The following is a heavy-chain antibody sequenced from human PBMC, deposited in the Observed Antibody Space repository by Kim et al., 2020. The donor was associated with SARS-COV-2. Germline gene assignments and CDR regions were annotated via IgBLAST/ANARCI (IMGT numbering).Heavy chain of an antibody. CDR1: GFTLSRYW. D-gene: IGHD3-22*01. CDR3: ARIRAYYDSSGYYDS. Sequence: GGSLRLSCAASGFTLSRYWMSWVRQAPGKGLEWVANIKEDGGEKNYVDSVKGRFTVSRDNAKNSVDLQMTSLRVEDTALYFCARIRAYYDSSGYYDSWGLGXLVTVSP. V-gene: IGHV3-7*03. J-gene: IGHJ4*02. CDR2: IKEDGGEK.